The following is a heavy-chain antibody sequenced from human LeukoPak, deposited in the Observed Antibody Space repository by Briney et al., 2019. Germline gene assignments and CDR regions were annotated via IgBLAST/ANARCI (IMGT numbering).Heavy chain of an antibody. J-gene: IGHJ3*02. D-gene: IGHD3-3*01. CDR3: ARGHPDFWSGYYRPFGAFDI. CDR1: GGSFSGYY. V-gene: IGHV4-34*01. Sequence: PSETLSLTCAVYGGSFSGYYRSWIRQPPGKGLEWIGEINHSGSTNYNPSLKSRVTISVDTSKNQFSLKLSSVTAADTAVYYCARGHPDFWSGYYRPFGAFDIWGQGTMVTVSS. CDR2: INHSGST.